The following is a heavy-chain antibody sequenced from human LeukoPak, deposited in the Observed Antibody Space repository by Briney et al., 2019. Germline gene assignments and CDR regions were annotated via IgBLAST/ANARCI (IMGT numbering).Heavy chain of an antibody. CDR2: LYNDGKT. J-gene: IGHJ4*02. CDR3: ASLEKWLLF. CDR1: GFTVSRNY. D-gene: IGHD5-24*01. Sequence: GGSLRLSCSASGFTVSRNYMTWVRQAPGKGLEWVSVLYNDGKTFYAESVKGRFTISRDNSKNTVFLQMNSLRAEDTAVYYCASLEKWLLFWGQGTRVTVSS. V-gene: IGHV3-53*01.